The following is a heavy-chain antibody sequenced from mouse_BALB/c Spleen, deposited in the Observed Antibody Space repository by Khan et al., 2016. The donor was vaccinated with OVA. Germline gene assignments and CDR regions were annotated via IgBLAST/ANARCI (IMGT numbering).Heavy chain of an antibody. D-gene: IGHD1-1*01. J-gene: IGHJ4*01. CDR2: IYWDDDK. CDR3: ARSPIYYGSSPYAMDY. V-gene: IGHV8-12*01. Sequence: QVTLKESGPGILQPSQTLSLTCSFSGFSLSTSNMGVSWIRQPSGKGLEWLAHIYWDDDKRYNPSLKSRPTIYKDTPRNQVFLKITSVDTADTATYYCARSPIYYGSSPYAMDYWGQGTSVTVSS. CDR1: GFSLSTSNMG.